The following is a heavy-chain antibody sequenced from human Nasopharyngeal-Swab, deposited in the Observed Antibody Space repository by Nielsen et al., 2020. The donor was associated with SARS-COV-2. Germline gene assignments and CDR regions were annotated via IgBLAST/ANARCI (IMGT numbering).Heavy chain of an antibody. Sequence: SETLSLTCTVSGGSISSGGYYWSWIRQHPGKGLEWIGYIYYSGSTYYNPSLKSRVTISVDTPKNQFSLKLSSVTAADTAVYYCARERVYYDILTGYHYYYYGMDVWGQGTTVTVSS. CDR3: ARERVYYDILTGYHYYYYGMDV. V-gene: IGHV4-31*03. J-gene: IGHJ6*02. CDR2: IYYSGST. D-gene: IGHD3-9*01. CDR1: GGSISSGGYY.